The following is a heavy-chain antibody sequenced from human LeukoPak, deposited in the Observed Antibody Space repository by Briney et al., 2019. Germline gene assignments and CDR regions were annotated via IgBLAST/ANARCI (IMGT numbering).Heavy chain of an antibody. CDR3: AKADSSGYYAAFDI. Sequence: GRSLRLSCAASGFTFDDCAMHWVRQAPGKGLEWVSGISWNSGSIGYADSVKGRFTISRDNAKNSLYLQMNNLRAEDMALYYCAKADSSGYYAAFDIWGQGTMVTVSS. V-gene: IGHV3-9*03. D-gene: IGHD3-22*01. CDR2: ISWNSGSI. J-gene: IGHJ3*02. CDR1: GFTFDDCA.